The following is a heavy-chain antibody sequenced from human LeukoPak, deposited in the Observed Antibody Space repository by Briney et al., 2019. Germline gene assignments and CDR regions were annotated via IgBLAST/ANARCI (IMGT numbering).Heavy chain of an antibody. CDR1: GGSISSFY. D-gene: IGHD3-9*01. Sequence: SETLSLTCTVSGGSISSFYWSWIRQPPGKGLEWIGYIYTSGSTNYNPSPKSRVTISVDTSKNQFSLRLSSVTAADTAVYYCARRYDILTGANYYYYMDVWGKGTTVTVSS. V-gene: IGHV4-4*09. CDR2: IYTSGST. J-gene: IGHJ6*03. CDR3: ARRYDILTGANYYYYMDV.